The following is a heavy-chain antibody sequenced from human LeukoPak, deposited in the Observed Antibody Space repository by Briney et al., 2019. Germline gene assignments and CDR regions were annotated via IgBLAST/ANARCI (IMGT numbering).Heavy chain of an antibody. CDR1: GYTLTELS. V-gene: IGHV1-24*01. Sequence: EASENVFCRFSGYTLTELSMHWVRQAPGKGFVWVGGFDPQDGEKIYAEKVQGRVTMNEDTSTDTAYMELSSLRSEDTAVYYCATTKGDYDFWSGSSFWFDPWGQGTLVTVSS. J-gene: IGHJ5*02. CDR2: FDPQDGEK. CDR3: ATTKGDYDFWSGSSFWFDP. D-gene: IGHD3-3*01.